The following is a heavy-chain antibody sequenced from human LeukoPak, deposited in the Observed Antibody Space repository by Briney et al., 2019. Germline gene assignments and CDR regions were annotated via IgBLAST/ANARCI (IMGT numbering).Heavy chain of an antibody. CDR2: ISAYNGNT. D-gene: IGHD2-2*01. CDR3: ARGVLSTRRDLYYYYMDV. J-gene: IGHJ6*03. V-gene: IGHV1-18*01. CDR1: GYTFTSYG. Sequence: ASVKVSCKASGYTFTSYGISWVRQAPGQGLEWMGWISAYNGNTNYAQKFQGWVTMTRDTSTSTVYMELSSLRSEDTAVYYCARGVLSTRRDLYYYYMDVWGKGTTVTVSS.